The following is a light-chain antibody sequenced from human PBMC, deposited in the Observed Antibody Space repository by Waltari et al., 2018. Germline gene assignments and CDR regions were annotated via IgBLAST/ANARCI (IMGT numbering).Light chain of an antibody. CDR2: GAS. CDR1: QSVVTN. CDR3: QQYDTWPLT. Sequence: ETVLTQSPATLSVSPGERATLSCRASQSVVTNLAWYQHKFGQAPRPLIYGASTRPTGVPARFSGSGSGTEFTLTISSLQSEDFELYYCQQYDTWPLTFGGGTKVAIK. V-gene: IGKV3-15*01. J-gene: IGKJ4*01.